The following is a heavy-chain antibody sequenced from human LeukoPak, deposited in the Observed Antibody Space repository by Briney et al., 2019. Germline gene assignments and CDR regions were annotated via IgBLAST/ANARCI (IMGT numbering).Heavy chain of an antibody. CDR2: ISGSGGST. Sequence: PGGSVRLSCAASGFTFSSYAMSWVRQAPGKGLEWVSAISGSGGSTYYADSVKGRFTISRDNSKNTLYLEMHSLRAEHTAVYHCAKTSGRGVNGDYWGQGTLVTVSS. J-gene: IGHJ4*02. D-gene: IGHD3-10*01. V-gene: IGHV3-23*01. CDR3: AKTSGRGVNGDY. CDR1: GFTFSSYA.